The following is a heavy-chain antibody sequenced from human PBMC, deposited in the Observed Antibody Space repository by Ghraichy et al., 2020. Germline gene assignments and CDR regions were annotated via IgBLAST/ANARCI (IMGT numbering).Heavy chain of an antibody. Sequence: GGSLRLSCAASGFTFTNTWMSWVRQAPGKGLEWVCRIRSNVDGGTTDYAAPAQGRFTISRADSHSILYLQMDSLKTEDTAIYYCTTDALNVRYGRTIAGMVIRNDYFYYYGMDDWGKGTTVTVSS. CDR3: TTDALNVRYGRTIAGMVIRNDYFYYYGMDD. V-gene: IGHV3-15*01. J-gene: IGHJ6*04. CDR2: IRSNVDGGTT. D-gene: IGHD3-3*01. CDR1: GFTFTNTW.